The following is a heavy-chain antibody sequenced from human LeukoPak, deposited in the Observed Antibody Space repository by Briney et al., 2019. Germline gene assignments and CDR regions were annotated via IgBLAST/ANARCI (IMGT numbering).Heavy chain of an antibody. D-gene: IGHD2-15*01. V-gene: IGHV3-53*01. CDR2: IYSGGST. J-gene: IGHJ4*02. Sequence: GGSLRLSCAASGFTVSSNYMSWVRQAPGKGLEWVSVIYSGGSTYYADSVKGRFTISRDNSKNTLYLQMNSLRAEDTAVYYCARDFSYCSGGSCYSVSDYWGQGTLVAVSS. CDR3: ARDFSYCSGGSCYSVSDY. CDR1: GFTVSSNY.